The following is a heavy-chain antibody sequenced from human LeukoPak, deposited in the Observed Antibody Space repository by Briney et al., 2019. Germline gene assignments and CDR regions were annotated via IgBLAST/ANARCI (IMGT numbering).Heavy chain of an antibody. Sequence: GGSLRLSCAASGFTFSSYSMNWVRQAPGKGLEWVSSISSSSSYIYYADSVKGRFTISRDNAKNSLYLQMNSLRAEDTAVYYCARGNFDWLLYGYYYYYMDVWGKGTTVTISS. V-gene: IGHV3-21*01. CDR3: ARGNFDWLLYGYYYYYMDV. J-gene: IGHJ6*03. CDR2: ISSSSSYI. D-gene: IGHD3-9*01. CDR1: GFTFSSYS.